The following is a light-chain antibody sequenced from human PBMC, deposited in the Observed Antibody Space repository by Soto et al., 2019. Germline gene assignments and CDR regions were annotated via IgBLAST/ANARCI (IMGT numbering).Light chain of an antibody. CDR3: QQSYSTPWT. J-gene: IGKJ1*01. CDR1: QSISSY. V-gene: IGKV1-39*01. CDR2: AAS. Sequence: IHMTHAPASLSTSVLDRVTITFRASQSISSYLNWYQQKPGKAPKLLIFAASSLQSGVPSRFSGSGSVTDFTLTISSLQPEDFASYYCQQSYSTPWTFGQGTKVDIK.